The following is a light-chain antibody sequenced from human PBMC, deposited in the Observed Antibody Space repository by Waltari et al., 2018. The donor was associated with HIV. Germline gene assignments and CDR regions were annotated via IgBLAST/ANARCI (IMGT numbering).Light chain of an antibody. CDR2: WAS. CDR3: QQYYTRPYT. CDR1: QTVLWSNNRNY. J-gene: IGKJ2*01. V-gene: IGKV4-1*01. Sequence: DFVMTQSPDSLAVSLGERATISCRSSQTVLWSNNRNYLAWYQHKPGQPPKVLGYWASIRDSGVPYRFSGSGSGTDFTLTSSDVQAEDVAVYYCQQYYTRPYTFGQGTKLEIK.